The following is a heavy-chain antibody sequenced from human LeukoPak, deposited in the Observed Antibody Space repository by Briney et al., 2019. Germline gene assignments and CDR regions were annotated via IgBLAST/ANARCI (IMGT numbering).Heavy chain of an antibody. J-gene: IGHJ4*02. CDR1: GGSISSGGYS. CDR2: IYHSGST. D-gene: IGHD6-6*01. V-gene: IGHV4-30-2*01. Sequence: SRTLSLTRAVSGGSISSGGYSWSWIRQPPGKGLEWIGYIYHSGSTYYNPSLKSRVTISVDRSKNQFSLKLSSVTAADTAVYYCTRGGAARSFDYWGQGTLVTVSS. CDR3: TRGGAARSFDY.